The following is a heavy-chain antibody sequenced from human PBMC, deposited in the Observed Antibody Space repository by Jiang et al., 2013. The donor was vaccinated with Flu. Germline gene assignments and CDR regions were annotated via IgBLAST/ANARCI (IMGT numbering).Heavy chain of an antibody. Sequence: SLTCAVYGGSFSGFYWSWIRQPPGKGLEWIGEIDHSGSTNYNPSLKSRATISVDTSKNQFSLKLSSVTAADTAVYYCANTQNYYDSAGYYYWGQGTLVTVSS. J-gene: IGHJ4*02. CDR1: GGSFSGFY. D-gene: IGHD3-22*01. CDR3: ANTQNYYDSAGYYY. V-gene: IGHV4-34*01. CDR2: IDHSGST.